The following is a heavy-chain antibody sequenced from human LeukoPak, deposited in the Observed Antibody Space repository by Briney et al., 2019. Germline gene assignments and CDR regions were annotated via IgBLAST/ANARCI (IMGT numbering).Heavy chain of an antibody. J-gene: IGHJ4*02. CDR1: GYTFTGYY. CDR2: INPNSGGT. D-gene: IGHD5-12*01. Sequence: ASVKVSCKASGYTFTGYYMHWVRQAPGHGLEWMGRINPNSGGTNYAQKFQGRVTMTRDTSISTAYMELSRLRSDDTAVYYCARASPIVAMIGLDYWGQGTLVTVSS. CDR3: ARASPIVAMIGLDY. V-gene: IGHV1-2*06.